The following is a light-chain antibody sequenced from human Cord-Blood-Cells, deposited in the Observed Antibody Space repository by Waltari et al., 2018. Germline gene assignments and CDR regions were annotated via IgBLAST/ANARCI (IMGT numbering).Light chain of an antibody. Sequence: QSVLTQPPSASGTPGQRVPISCSGSSSNIGSNYLYWHQQLPGTAPKLLIYRNNQRPSGVPDRFSGSKSGTSASLAISGLRSEDEADYYCAAWDDSLSGPVFGGGTKLTVL. CDR3: AAWDDSLSGPV. CDR2: RNN. V-gene: IGLV1-47*01. CDR1: SSNIGSNY. J-gene: IGLJ3*02.